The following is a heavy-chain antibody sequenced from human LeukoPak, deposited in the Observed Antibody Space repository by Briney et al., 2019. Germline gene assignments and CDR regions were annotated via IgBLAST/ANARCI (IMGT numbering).Heavy chain of an antibody. CDR1: GFTFSSYS. CDR3: ARNYDFWSGYYRY. J-gene: IGHJ4*02. D-gene: IGHD3-3*01. CDR2: ISSSSSYI. Sequence: GGSLRPSCAASGFTFSSYSMNWVRQAPGKGLEWVSSISSSSSYIYYADSVKGRFTISRDNAKNSLYLQMNSLRAEDTAVYYCARNYDFWSGYYRYWGQGTLVTVSS. V-gene: IGHV3-21*01.